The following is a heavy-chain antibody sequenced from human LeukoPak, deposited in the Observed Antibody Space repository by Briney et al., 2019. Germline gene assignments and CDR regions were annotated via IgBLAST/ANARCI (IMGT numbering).Heavy chain of an antibody. CDR3: ARDYDFWSGYYIYYYYGMDV. J-gene: IGHJ6*02. CDR2: ISYDGSNK. V-gene: IGHV3-30-3*01. D-gene: IGHD3-3*01. CDR1: GFTFSSYA. Sequence: GRSLRLSCAASGFTFSSYAMHWVRQAPGKGLEGVAVISYDGSNKYYADSVKGRFTISRDNSKNTLYLQMNSLRAEDTAVYYCARDYDFWSGYYIYYYYGMDVWGQGTTVTVSS.